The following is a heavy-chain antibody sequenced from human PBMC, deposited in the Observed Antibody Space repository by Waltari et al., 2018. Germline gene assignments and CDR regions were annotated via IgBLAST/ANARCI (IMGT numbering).Heavy chain of an antibody. CDR3: TRAEYYDFWSGYPPDY. J-gene: IGHJ4*02. V-gene: IGHV3-49*03. CDR2: IRSKAYGGTT. D-gene: IGHD3-3*01. Sequence: GGCLVQPGRSLRLSCTASGFTFGDYAMSWFRQAPGKGLEWVGFIRSKAYGGTTEYAASVKGRFTISRDDSKSIAYLQMNSLKTEDTAVYYCTRAEYYDFWSGYPPDYWGQGTLVTVSS. CDR1: GFTFGDYA.